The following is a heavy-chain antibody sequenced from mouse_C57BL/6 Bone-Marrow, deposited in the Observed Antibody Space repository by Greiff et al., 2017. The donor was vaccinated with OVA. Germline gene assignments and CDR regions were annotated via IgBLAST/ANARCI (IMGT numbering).Heavy chain of an antibody. J-gene: IGHJ2*01. V-gene: IGHV1-26*01. Sequence: EVQLQQSGPELVKPGASVKLSCKASGYTFTDYYMNWVKQSHGKSLEWIGDINPNNGGTSYNQKFKGKATLTVDKSSSTAYMELRSLTSEDSAVYYCARGITTVVAFDYWGQGTTLTVSS. CDR2: INPNNGGT. D-gene: IGHD1-1*01. CDR1: GYTFTDYY. CDR3: ARGITTVVAFDY.